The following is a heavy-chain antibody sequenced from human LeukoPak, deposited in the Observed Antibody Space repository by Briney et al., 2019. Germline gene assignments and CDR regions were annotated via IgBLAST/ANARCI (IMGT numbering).Heavy chain of an antibody. V-gene: IGHV4-34*01. J-gene: IGHJ5*02. Sequence: PSETLSLTCAVYGGSFSGYYWSWIRQPPGKGLEWIGEINHSGSTNYNPSLKSRVTISVDTSKNQFSLKLSSVTAADTAVYYCARGGGPYSSSWYEAWGQGTLVTVSS. D-gene: IGHD6-13*01. CDR2: INHSGST. CDR3: ARGGGPYSSSWYEA. CDR1: GGSFSGYY.